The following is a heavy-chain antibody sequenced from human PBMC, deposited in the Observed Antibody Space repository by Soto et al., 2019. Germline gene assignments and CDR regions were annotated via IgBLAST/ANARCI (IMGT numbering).Heavy chain of an antibody. CDR2: INGDGSYT. J-gene: IGHJ3*02. V-gene: IGHV3-74*01. CDR1: GFTFSTYW. CDR3: VRTWHGFDI. Sequence: EVQLVESGGGLVQPGGSLRLSCAASGFTFSTYWMHWVRQAPEKGLLWVSHINGDGSYTDFAGSVEGRFTISRDNAKNTVYLQMQSLRVEDTAVYFCVRTWHGFDIWGPGTMVTVSS.